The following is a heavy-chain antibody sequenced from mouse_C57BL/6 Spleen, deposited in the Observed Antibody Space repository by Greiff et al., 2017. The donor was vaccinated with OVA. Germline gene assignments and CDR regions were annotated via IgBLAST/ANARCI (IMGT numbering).Heavy chain of an antibody. Sequence: QVQLQQSGPELVKPGASVKISCKASGYAFSSSWMNWVKQRPGKGLEWIGRIYPGDGDTNYNGKFKGKATLTADKSSSTAYMQLSRLTSEDSAVYFCAILLLYAMDYWGQGTSVTVSS. CDR3: AILLLYAMDY. V-gene: IGHV1-82*01. CDR2: IYPGDGDT. D-gene: IGHD2-10*01. J-gene: IGHJ4*01. CDR1: GYAFSSSW.